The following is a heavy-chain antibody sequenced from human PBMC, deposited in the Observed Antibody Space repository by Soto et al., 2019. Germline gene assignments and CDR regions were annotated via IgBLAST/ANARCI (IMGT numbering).Heavy chain of an antibody. Sequence: QVQLVQSGAEVKKPGASVKVSCKASGYTFTSYGISWVRQAPGQGLEWMGWSSAYNGNTNYAQKLEGRVTMTTVTSASTAYMELRSLRSDDTAVYYCARPLFDSSGYLCVLDYWGQGTLVTVSS. D-gene: IGHD3-22*01. CDR2: SSAYNGNT. J-gene: IGHJ4*02. CDR1: GYTFTSYG. CDR3: ARPLFDSSGYLCVLDY. V-gene: IGHV1-18*01.